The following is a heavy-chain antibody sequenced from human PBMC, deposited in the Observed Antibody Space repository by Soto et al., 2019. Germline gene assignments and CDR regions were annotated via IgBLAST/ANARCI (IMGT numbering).Heavy chain of an antibody. J-gene: IGHJ6*02. CDR2: TYYRSKWYN. V-gene: IGHV6-1*01. Sequence: PSQTVSLTCAISGDSVSSNSAAWNWIRQSPSRGLEWLGRTYYRSKWYNDYAVSVKSRITINPDTSKNQFSLQLNSVTPEDTAVYYCARDPGLGGYGNWNYDAYYYYGMDVWGQGTTVTVSS. D-gene: IGHD1-7*01. CDR1: GDSVSSNSAA. CDR3: ARDPGLGGYGNWNYDAYYYYGMDV.